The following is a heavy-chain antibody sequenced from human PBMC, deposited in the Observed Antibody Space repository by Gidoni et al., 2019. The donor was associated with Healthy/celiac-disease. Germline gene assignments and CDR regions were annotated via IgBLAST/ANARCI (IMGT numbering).Heavy chain of an antibody. CDR3: ARGNSYGLRVSKRALKNAFDI. J-gene: IGHJ3*02. CDR2: INHSGST. Sequence: QVQLQQWGAGLLKPSETLSLTCAVYGGSFSGYYWSWIRQPPGKGLEWIGEINHSGSTNYNPSLKSRVTISVDTSKNQFSLKLSSVTAADTAVYYCARGNSYGLRVSKRALKNAFDIWGQGTMVTVSS. D-gene: IGHD5-18*01. CDR1: GGSFSGYY. V-gene: IGHV4-34*01.